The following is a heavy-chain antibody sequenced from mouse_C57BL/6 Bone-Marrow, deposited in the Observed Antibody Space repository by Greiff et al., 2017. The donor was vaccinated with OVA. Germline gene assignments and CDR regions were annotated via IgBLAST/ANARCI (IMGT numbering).Heavy chain of an antibody. V-gene: IGHV10-1*01. CDR3: VRQGDWYFDV. CDR2: IRSKSNNYAT. CDR1: GFSFNTYA. Sequence: EVKVVESGGGLVQPKGSLKLSCAASGFSFNTYAMNWVRQAPAKGLEWVARIRSKSNNYATYYADSVKDRFTISRDDSESMLYLQMNNLKTEDTAMYYCVRQGDWYFDVWGTGTTVTVSS. J-gene: IGHJ1*03.